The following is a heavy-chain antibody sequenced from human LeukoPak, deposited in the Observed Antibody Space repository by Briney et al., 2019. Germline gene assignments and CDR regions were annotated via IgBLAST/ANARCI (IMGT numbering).Heavy chain of an antibody. Sequence: ASVKVSCKASGYTFTTYYMHWVRQAPGQGLEWMGIINPSGGSTSYAQKFQGRVTMTRDTSTSTVYMELSSLRSEDTAVYYCAREYGGEYYYYYYMDVWGKGTTVTISS. V-gene: IGHV1-46*01. D-gene: IGHD4-23*01. CDR3: AREYGGEYYYYYYMDV. J-gene: IGHJ6*03. CDR2: INPSGGST. CDR1: GYTFTTYY.